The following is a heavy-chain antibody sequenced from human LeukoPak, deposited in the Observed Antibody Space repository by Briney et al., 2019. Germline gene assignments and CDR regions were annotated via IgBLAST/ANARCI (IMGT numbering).Heavy chain of an antibody. D-gene: IGHD5-24*01. J-gene: IGHJ4*02. CDR2: ISGSGRSR. CDR3: AKIAHTQDVDY. V-gene: IGHV3-11*01. Sequence: GGPLRLSCAASGFSFSDYYMSWIRQAPGKGLEWVSYISGSGRSRYYADSVKGRFTISRDNAKNSLSLQMNSLRAEDTAVYYCAKIAHTQDVDYWGQGTLVTVSS. CDR1: GFSFSDYY.